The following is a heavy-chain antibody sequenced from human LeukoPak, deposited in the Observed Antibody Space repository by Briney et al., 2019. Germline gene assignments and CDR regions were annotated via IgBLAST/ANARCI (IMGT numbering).Heavy chain of an antibody. CDR3: ARHASGVFDH. J-gene: IGHJ4*02. D-gene: IGHD1-26*01. V-gene: IGHV4-39*01. CDR2: IFYNGDT. Sequence: PSETPSLTCTVSGVSISSSPYYWAWIRLPPGKGLELIGSIFYNGDTYDNPSLKSRVTMSVDTSKNQFSLELRSVTAAETALYYCARHASGVFDHWGQGTLVTVSS. CDR1: GVSISSSPYY.